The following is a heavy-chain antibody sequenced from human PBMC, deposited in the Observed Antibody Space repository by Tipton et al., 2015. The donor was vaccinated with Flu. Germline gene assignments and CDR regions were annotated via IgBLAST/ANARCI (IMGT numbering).Heavy chain of an antibody. D-gene: IGHD2-15*01. J-gene: IGHJ4*02. CDR3: ARDPGYCSGGSCYDVLEGLGDY. CDR2: INPSGGST. Sequence: QLVQSGAEVKKPGASVKVSCKASGYTFTSYYMHWVRQAPGQGLEWMGIINPSGGSTSYAQKFQGRVTMTRDTSTSTVYMELSSLRSEDTAVYYCARDPGYCSGGSCYDVLEGLGDYWGQGTLVTVSS. CDR1: GYTFTSYY. V-gene: IGHV1-46*01.